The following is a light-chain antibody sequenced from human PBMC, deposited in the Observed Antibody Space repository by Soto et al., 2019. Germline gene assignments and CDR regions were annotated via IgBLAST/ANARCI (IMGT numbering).Light chain of an antibody. J-gene: IGKJ4*01. CDR1: QSVSSSY. CDR3: QQYDNSPLT. V-gene: IGKV3-20*01. CDR2: GAS. Sequence: DIVLTQSPGTLSLSPGERAALSCRASQSVSSSYLAWYQQKPGQAPRLLIYGASNRATGIPDRFSGSGSGTDFTLTTSRLEPEDFAVYYCQQYDNSPLTFGGGTKVDIK.